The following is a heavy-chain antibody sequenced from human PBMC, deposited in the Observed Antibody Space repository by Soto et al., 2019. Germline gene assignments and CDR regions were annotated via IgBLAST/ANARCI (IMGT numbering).Heavy chain of an antibody. CDR1: GFTFSSYA. D-gene: IGHD5-18*01. Sequence: GSLGLSCAASGFTFSSYAMHWVRQAPGKGLEYVSAISSNGGSTYYADSVKGRFTISRDNSKNTLYLQMGSLRAEDMAVYYCARGSLDVDTAMGPFDYWGQGTLVTVSS. CDR3: ARGSLDVDTAMGPFDY. CDR2: ISSNGGST. J-gene: IGHJ4*02. V-gene: IGHV3-64*02.